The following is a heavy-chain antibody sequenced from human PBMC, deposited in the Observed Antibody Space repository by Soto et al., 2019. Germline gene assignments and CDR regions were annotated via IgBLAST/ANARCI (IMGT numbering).Heavy chain of an antibody. J-gene: IGHJ4*02. Sequence: PWGALRLSCAASGFTFSSYAMSWVRQAPGMGLEWVSGIIGSGTSTYYADSVKGRFTISRDNSKNTLFLQMNSLRAEDTAVYYCAKGKGLTVSSTNYWGQGTLVTVSS. V-gene: IGHV3-23*01. D-gene: IGHD2-2*01. CDR2: IIGSGTST. CDR3: AKGKGLTVSSTNY. CDR1: GFTFSSYA.